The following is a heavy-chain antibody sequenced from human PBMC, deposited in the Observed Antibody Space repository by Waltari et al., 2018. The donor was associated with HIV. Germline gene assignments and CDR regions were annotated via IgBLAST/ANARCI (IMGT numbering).Heavy chain of an antibody. Sequence: QVQLGQSGSALKKLGYSVLVPCKASGYTYTLLCMHWVRQAPGQGLEWMGWINTKTGNPTYAQGFTGRLVFSLDTSITTAYLQIKSLQAEDTAIYYCVRSGVRELLDWGQGTLVTVSS. CDR2: INTKTGNP. CDR1: GYTYTLLC. CDR3: VRSGVRELLD. D-gene: IGHD3-10*01. V-gene: IGHV7-4-1*02. J-gene: IGHJ4*02.